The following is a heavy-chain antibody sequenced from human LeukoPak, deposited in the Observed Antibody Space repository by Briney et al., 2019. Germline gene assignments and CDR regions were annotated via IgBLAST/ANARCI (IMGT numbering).Heavy chain of an antibody. CDR3: ARDLATKDSPYFDL. CDR2: ISAYNGNT. V-gene: IGHV1-18*01. D-gene: IGHD1-26*01. CDR1: GYTFTSYG. J-gene: IGHJ2*01. Sequence: GASVKVSCKASGYTFTSYGISWVRQAPGQGLEWMGWISAYNGNTNYAQKLQGRVTTTTDTSTSTAYMELRSLRSDDTAVYYCARDLATKDSPYFDLWGRGTLVTVSS.